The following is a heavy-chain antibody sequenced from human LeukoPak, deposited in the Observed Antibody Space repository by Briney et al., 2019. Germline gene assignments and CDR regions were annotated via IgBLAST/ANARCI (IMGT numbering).Heavy chain of an antibody. CDR1: GGSISSGDYY. CDR2: IYNSGTT. V-gene: IGHV4-30-4*01. D-gene: IGHD3-10*01. J-gene: IGHJ4*02. Sequence: PSETLSLTCTVSGGSISSGDYYWSWIRQPPGKGLDWIGYIYNSGTTYHNSSLKSRVTISGDTSKNQVSLKLSSVTAADTAVYYCARLLRYYGSGSGPLDYWGQGTLVTVSS. CDR3: ARLLRYYGSGSGPLDY.